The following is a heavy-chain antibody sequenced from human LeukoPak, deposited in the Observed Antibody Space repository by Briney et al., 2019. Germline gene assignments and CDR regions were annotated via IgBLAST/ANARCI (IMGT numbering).Heavy chain of an antibody. J-gene: IGHJ5*02. D-gene: IGHD3-3*01. Sequence: GGSLRLSCAASGFTFSSYAMHWVRQAPGKGLEWVAVISYDGSNKYYADSVKGRFTISRDNSKNTLYLQMNSLRAEDTAVYYCARDRSDFWSGYLGPLDPWGQGTLVTVSS. V-gene: IGHV3-30-3*01. CDR1: GFTFSSYA. CDR3: ARDRSDFWSGYLGPLDP. CDR2: ISYDGSNK.